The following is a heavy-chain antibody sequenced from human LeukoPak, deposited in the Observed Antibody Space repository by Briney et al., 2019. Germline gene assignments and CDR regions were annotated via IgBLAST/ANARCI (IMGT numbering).Heavy chain of an antibody. Sequence: GGSLRLSCAASGFTFSSYAMSWVRQMPGKGLEWMGIIYPGDSDTRYSPSFQGQVTISADKSIRTAYLQWSSLKASDTAMYYCARPRSHRMEAAFDIWGQGTMVTVSS. CDR3: ARPRSHRMEAAFDI. J-gene: IGHJ3*02. V-gene: IGHV5-51*01. CDR1: GFTFSSYA. CDR2: IYPGDSDT. D-gene: IGHD2-15*01.